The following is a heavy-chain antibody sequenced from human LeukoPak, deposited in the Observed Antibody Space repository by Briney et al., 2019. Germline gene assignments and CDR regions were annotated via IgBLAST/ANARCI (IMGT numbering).Heavy chain of an antibody. D-gene: IGHD6-19*01. CDR3: ARGYSSGWYAHFDL. V-gene: IGHV3-20*04. CDR2: INWNGGST. J-gene: IGHJ2*01. CDR1: GFTFDDYG. Sequence: GGSLRLSCAASGFTFDDYGMSWVRQAPGKGLEWVSGINWNGGSTGYADSVKGRFTISRDNAKNSLYLQMNSLRAEDTASYYCARGYSSGWYAHFDLWGRGTLVTVSS.